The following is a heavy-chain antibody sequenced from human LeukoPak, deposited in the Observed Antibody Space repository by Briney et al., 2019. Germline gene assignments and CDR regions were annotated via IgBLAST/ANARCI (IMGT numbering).Heavy chain of an antibody. Sequence: SETLSLTCTVSGGSISSGGYYWSWIRQPPGKGLEWIGYIYHSGSTYYNPSLKSRVTISVDTSKNQFSLKLSSVTAADTAVYYCARGGTWGTPGHFDYWGQGTLVTVSS. J-gene: IGHJ4*02. CDR1: GGSISSGGYY. CDR2: IYHSGST. CDR3: ARGGTWGTPGHFDY. V-gene: IGHV4-30-2*01. D-gene: IGHD3-16*01.